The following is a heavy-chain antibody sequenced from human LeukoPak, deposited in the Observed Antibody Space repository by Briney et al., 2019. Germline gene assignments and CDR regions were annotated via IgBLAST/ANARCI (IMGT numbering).Heavy chain of an antibody. CDR1: GFTFSSYE. Sequence: PGGSLRLSCAASGFTFSSYEVNWVRQAPGKGLEWVSYSSSSGYTTQYADSVKGRFTISRDNAKNSLYLQMNSLSAEDTAVYYCARELGGSGFDYWGQGTLVTVSS. CDR3: ARELGGSGFDY. CDR2: SSSSGYTT. J-gene: IGHJ4*02. V-gene: IGHV3-48*03. D-gene: IGHD6-19*01.